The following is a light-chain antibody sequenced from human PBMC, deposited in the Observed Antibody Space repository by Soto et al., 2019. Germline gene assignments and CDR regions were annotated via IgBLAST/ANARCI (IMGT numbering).Light chain of an antibody. CDR1: QSVTWY. CDR3: QQRTNGLT. J-gene: IGKJ4*01. V-gene: IGKV3-11*01. Sequence: EIVLTQSPATLALSPGEKATLSCRASQSVTWYLAWYQQKPGQAPRLLIYDATNRAAGIPARFSCSGSGTDFTLTIGSLEPEDVAVYYCQQRTNGLTFGGGTRVEI. CDR2: DAT.